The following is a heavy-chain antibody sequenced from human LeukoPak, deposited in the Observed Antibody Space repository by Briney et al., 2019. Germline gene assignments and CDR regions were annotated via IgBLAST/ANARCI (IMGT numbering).Heavy chain of an antibody. D-gene: IGHD6-13*01. CDR2: IFNVGIT. Sequence: SETPSLTCTVSGGSISTYYWSWIRQPAGKGLEWIGRIFNVGITDYNPSLKSRVTMSLDTSKNQFSLKLGSVTAADTAVYFCARGSSWPTFDYWGQGTLVTVSS. V-gene: IGHV4-4*07. CDR3: ARGSSWPTFDY. J-gene: IGHJ4*02. CDR1: GGSISTYY.